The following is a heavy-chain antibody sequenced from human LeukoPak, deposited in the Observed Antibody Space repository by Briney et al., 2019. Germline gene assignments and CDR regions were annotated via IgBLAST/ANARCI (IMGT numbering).Heavy chain of an antibody. CDR2: INADNNNA. J-gene: IGHJ3*02. V-gene: IGHV1-8*01. D-gene: IGHD3-10*01. Sequence: ASVKVSCKASGCTFTTYDINWVRQAAGQGLEWMGWINADNNNAYYAEKFQGRVTMTADTSKSTAYMELSSLRYDDTAIYYCTRGALLWFGELFDIWGQGTMITVSS. CDR1: GCTFTTYD. CDR3: TRGALLWFGELFDI.